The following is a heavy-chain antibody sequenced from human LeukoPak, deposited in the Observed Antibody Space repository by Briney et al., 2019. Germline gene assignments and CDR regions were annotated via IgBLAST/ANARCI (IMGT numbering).Heavy chain of an antibody. V-gene: IGHV1-8*03. CDR1: GYTFTSYD. D-gene: IGHD2-2*02. CDR2: MNPNSGNT. CDR3: ARRLYCSSTSCHTPFDP. Sequence: ASVKVSCKASGYTFTSYDINWVRQATGQGLEWMGWMNPNSGNTGYAQKFQGRVTITRNPSISTAYMELSSLRSEDTAVYYCARRLYCSSTSCHTPFDPWGQGTLVTVSS. J-gene: IGHJ5*02.